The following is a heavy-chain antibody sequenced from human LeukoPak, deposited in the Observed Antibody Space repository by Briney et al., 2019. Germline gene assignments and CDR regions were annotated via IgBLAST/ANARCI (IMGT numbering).Heavy chain of an antibody. Sequence: GESLKISCKGSGYSFTNYWIGWVRQMPGKGLEWMGIVYLGDSDTRYSPSFQGQVTISADKSISTAYLQWSSLRASDTAMYYCVRHDYFDSRGYYYKELDIWGQGTMVTVSS. CDR3: VRHDYFDSRGYYYKELDI. J-gene: IGHJ3*02. CDR2: VYLGDSDT. D-gene: IGHD3-22*01. V-gene: IGHV5-51*01. CDR1: GYSFTNYW.